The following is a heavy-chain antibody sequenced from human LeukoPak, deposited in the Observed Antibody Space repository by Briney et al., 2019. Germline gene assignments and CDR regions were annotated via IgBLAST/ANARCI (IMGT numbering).Heavy chain of an antibody. V-gene: IGHV4-4*07. D-gene: IGHD4-11*01. J-gene: IGHJ5*02. CDR1: GGSISSYY. CDR2: IHTSGIT. CDR3: ARAGDYSNCRNWFDP. Sequence: PSETLSLTCTVSGGSISSYYWSWIRQPAGKGLEWIGRIHTSGITNYNPSLKSRVTMSVDTSKNQFSLKLSSVTAADTAVYYCARAGDYSNCRNWFDPWGQGTLVTVSS.